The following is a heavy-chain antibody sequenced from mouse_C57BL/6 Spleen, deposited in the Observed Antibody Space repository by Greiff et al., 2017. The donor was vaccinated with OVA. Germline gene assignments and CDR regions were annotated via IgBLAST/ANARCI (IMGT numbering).Heavy chain of an antibody. CDR3: AREVKGAMDD. Sequence: QVQLQQSGAELVRPGASVKLSCKASGYTFTDYYINWVKQRPGQGLEWIARIYPGSGYTYYNEKFKGKATLTAEKSSSTAYMQLSSLTSEDAAVYFCAREVKGAMDDWGKGTSVTVSS. J-gene: IGHJ4*01. CDR1: GYTFTDYY. D-gene: IGHD2-2*01. CDR2: IYPGSGYT. V-gene: IGHV1-76*01.